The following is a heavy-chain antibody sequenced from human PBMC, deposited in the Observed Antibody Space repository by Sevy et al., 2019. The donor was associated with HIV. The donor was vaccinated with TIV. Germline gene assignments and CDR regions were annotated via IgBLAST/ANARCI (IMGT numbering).Heavy chain of an antibody. CDR1: GFTFNVYS. D-gene: IGHD1-26*01. V-gene: IGHV3-21*01. CDR2: ISSTFSI. CDR3: TQELGAKNHV. J-gene: IGHJ6*02. Sequence: GGSLRLSCATSGFTFNVYSMYWVRQAPGKGLEWVSSISSTFSINYADSVKGRFTISRDNAKNSLYLQMNSLRADDTAVYYCTQELGAKNHVRGQGTTVTVSS.